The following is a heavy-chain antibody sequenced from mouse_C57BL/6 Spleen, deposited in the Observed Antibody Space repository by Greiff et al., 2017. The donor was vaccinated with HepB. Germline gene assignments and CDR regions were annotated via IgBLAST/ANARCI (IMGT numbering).Heavy chain of an antibody. CDR1: GFTFSSYA. CDR3: AREDSNYYYAMDY. J-gene: IGHJ4*01. Sequence: EVQLVESGGGLVKPGGSLKLSCAASGFTFSSYAMSWVRQTPEKRLEWVATISDGGSYTYYPDNVKGRFTISRDNAKNNLYLQMSHLKSEDTAMYYCAREDSNYYYAMDYWGQGTSVTVSS. CDR2: ISDGGSYT. D-gene: IGHD2-5*01. V-gene: IGHV5-4*01.